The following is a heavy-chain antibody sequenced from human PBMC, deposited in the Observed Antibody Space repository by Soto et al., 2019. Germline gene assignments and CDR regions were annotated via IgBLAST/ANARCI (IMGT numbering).Heavy chain of an antibody. J-gene: IGHJ4*02. D-gene: IGHD1-26*01. CDR1: GGTFSSYA. CDR3: AREELPPYYFDY. CDR2: ISPSGGST. V-gene: IGHV1-69*10. Sequence: SVKVSCKASGGTFSSYAISWVRRAPGQGLEWMGVISPSGGSTSYAQKFQGRVTITADKSTSTAYMELSSLRSEDTAVYYCAREELPPYYFDYWGQGTLVTVSS.